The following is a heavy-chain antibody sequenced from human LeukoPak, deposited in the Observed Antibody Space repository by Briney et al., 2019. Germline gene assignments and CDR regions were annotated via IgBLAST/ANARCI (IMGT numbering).Heavy chain of an antibody. D-gene: IGHD2-2*01. CDR2: ISYDGSNK. CDR3: ASMQVYCSSTSCYDIGMDV. Sequence: GRSLRLSCAASGCTFSSYAMHWVRQAPGKGLEWVAVISYDGSNKYYADSVKGRFTISRDNSKNTLYLQMNSLRAEDTAVYYCASMQVYCSSTSCYDIGMDVWGKGTTVTVSS. CDR1: GCTFSSYA. J-gene: IGHJ6*04. V-gene: IGHV3-30-3*01.